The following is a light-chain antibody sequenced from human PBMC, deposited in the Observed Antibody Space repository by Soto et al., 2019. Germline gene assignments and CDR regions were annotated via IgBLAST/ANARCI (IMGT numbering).Light chain of an antibody. Sequence: DIQMTQSPSSLSASLGDTVTITCRASQTIRYSLNWYQQKPGKAHKVLIYDASTFQSGVPPRFSGSGSGTDFAITITSLQPEDFATSYGHQSAGSLTWTVGQGTRVEAK. CDR1: QTIRYS. V-gene: IGKV1-39*01. CDR3: HQSAGSLTWT. J-gene: IGKJ1*01. CDR2: DAS.